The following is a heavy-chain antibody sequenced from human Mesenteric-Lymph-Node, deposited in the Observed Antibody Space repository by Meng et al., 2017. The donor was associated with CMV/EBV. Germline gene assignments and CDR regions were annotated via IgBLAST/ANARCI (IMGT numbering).Heavy chain of an antibody. CDR2: ISWNSGSI. D-gene: IGHD3-3*01. CDR3: AKDIGIYDFWSGYTFDY. J-gene: IGHJ4*02. CDR1: GFTFDGYA. Sequence: GGSLRLSCAASGFTFDGYAMHWVRQAPGKGLEWVSGISWNSGSIGYADSVKGRFTISRDNAKNSLYLQMNSLRAEDTALYYCAKDIGIYDFWSGYTFDYWGQGTLVTVSS. V-gene: IGHV3-9*01.